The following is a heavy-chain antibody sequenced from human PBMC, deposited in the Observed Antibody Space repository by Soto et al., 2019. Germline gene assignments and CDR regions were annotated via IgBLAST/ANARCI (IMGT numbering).Heavy chain of an antibody. Sequence: QVQLVQSGAEVKKPGSSVRVSCKASGTIFSSYTISWVRQAPGQGLEWMGWINAGNGNTKYSQKFQGRVTITRDTSASTAYMELSSLRSEDTAVYYCARVIGGWYYFDYWGQGTLVTVSS. D-gene: IGHD6-19*01. CDR1: GTIFSSYT. J-gene: IGHJ4*02. CDR3: ARVIGGWYYFDY. CDR2: INAGNGNT. V-gene: IGHV1-3*01.